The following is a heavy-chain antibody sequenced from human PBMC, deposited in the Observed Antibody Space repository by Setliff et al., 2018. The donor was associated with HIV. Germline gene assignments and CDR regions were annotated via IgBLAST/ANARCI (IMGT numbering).Heavy chain of an antibody. CDR1: GGSISGHY. V-gene: IGHV4-59*08. CDR3: ARQARNPTYYYGSGSYAPFEY. J-gene: IGHJ4*01. CDR2: ISDSGST. Sequence: SETLSLTCTVSGGSISGHYRSWIRQPPGKGLEWVGYISDSGSTNYNPSLKSRVTISVDTSKNHFSLKLSSVTAADTAVYYCARQARNPTYYYGSGSYAPFEYWGHGTLVTVSS. D-gene: IGHD3-10*01.